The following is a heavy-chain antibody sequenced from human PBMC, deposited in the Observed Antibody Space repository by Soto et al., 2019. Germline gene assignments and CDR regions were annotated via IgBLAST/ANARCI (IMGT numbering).Heavy chain of an antibody. CDR1: GFTFSDYY. V-gene: IGHV3-11*01. J-gene: IGHJ4*02. CDR2: ISSSGSTI. Sequence: QVQLVESGGGLVKPGGSLRLSCAASGFTFSDYYMSWIRQAPGKGLEWVSYISSSGSTIYYADSVKGRFTISRDNAKNSLYLQMSSVRAEDTALYYCARVSDDYSNYYYFDYWGQGTLVTVSS. CDR3: ARVSDDYSNYYYFDY. D-gene: IGHD4-4*01.